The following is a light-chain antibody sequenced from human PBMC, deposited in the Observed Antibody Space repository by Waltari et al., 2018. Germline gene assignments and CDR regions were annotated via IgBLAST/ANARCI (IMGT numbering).Light chain of an antibody. Sequence: EIVLTRSPGTLSLSPGEGATLSCRASQSVGWSLAWYQQKPGQAPRLVISGASSRATGIPDRFSGSGSGTDFSLTISRLEPEDFAVYYCQHYVRLPVTFGQGTKVEI. CDR1: QSVGWS. CDR2: GAS. V-gene: IGKV3-20*01. CDR3: QHYVRLPVT. J-gene: IGKJ1*01.